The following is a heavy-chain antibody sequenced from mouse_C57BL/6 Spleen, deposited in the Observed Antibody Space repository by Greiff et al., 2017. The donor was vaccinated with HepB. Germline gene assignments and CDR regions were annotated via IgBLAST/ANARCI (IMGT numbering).Heavy chain of an antibody. V-gene: IGHV1-69*01. J-gene: IGHJ3*01. D-gene: IGHD2-4*01. Sequence: QVQLQQPGAELVMPGASVKLSCKASGYTFTSYWMHWVKQRPGQGLEWIGEIYPSDSYTNYNQKFKGKSTLTVDKSSSTAYMQLSSLTSEDSAVYYCARWGDYDEGFAYWGQGTLVTVSA. CDR1: GYTFTSYW. CDR3: ARWGDYDEGFAY. CDR2: IYPSDSYT.